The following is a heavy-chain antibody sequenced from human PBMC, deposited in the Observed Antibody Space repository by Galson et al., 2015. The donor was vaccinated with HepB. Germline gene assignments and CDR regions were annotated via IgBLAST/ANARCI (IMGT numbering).Heavy chain of an antibody. CDR2: IKSDGSNT. CDR1: GFSFSSYR. CDR3: AREPRFYYGMDV. D-gene: IGHD3-16*01. Sequence: SLRLSCAASGFSFSSYRMHWVRQAPEKGLVWVSRIKSDGSNTTYADSVKGRFTISRDNAKNTLYLQMNSLRAEDTAVYYCAREPRFYYGMDVWGQGTTVTVSS. V-gene: IGHV3-74*01. J-gene: IGHJ6*02.